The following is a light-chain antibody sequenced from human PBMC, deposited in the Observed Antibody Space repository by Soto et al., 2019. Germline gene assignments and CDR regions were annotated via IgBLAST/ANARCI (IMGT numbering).Light chain of an antibody. J-gene: IGKJ1*01. CDR3: QQYNSYEWT. Sequence: DIQMTQSPSTLSASVGDRVTITSRASQSISSWLAWYQQKPGKAPKLLIYKASSLESGVPSRFSGSGSGTEFTLTISSLQPDDFATYYCQQYNSYEWTFGQGTKVEI. CDR1: QSISSW. V-gene: IGKV1-5*03. CDR2: KAS.